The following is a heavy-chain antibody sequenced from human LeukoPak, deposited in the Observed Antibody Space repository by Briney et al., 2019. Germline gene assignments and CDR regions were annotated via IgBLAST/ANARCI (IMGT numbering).Heavy chain of an antibody. CDR2: INQDGSER. J-gene: IGHJ4*02. D-gene: IGHD3-3*01. CDR3: ARDDFWSGYYPDF. CDR1: GFTFSNYW. Sequence: GGSLRLSCAASGFTFSNYWMSWVRQAPGKGLDWVANINQDGSERYYVDSVKGRFSISRDNAKNSLYLQMNSLRAEDTAVYYCARDDFWSGYYPDFWGQGTLVTVSS. V-gene: IGHV3-7*01.